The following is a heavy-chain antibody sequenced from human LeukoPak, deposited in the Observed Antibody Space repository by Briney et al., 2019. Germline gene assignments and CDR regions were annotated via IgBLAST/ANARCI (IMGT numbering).Heavy chain of an antibody. CDR3: AAEGIAAAVDH. CDR2: IYYSGST. D-gene: IGHD6-13*01. V-gene: IGHV4-31*03. J-gene: IGHJ4*02. CDR1: GGSISSGGYY. Sequence: SQTLYLTCTVSGGSISSGGYYWSWIRQHPGKGLEWIGYIYYSGSTYYNPSLKSRVTISVDTSKNQFSLKLSSVTAADTAVYYCAAEGIAAAVDHWGQGTLVTVSS.